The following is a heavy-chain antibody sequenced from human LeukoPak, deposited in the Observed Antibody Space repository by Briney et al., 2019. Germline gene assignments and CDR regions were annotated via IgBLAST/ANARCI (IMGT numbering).Heavy chain of an antibody. CDR2: TKSKTDGGTT. CDR3: TTDLCSSTSCYRRYYYYMDV. D-gene: IGHD2-2*02. V-gene: IGHV3-15*01. J-gene: IGHJ6*03. Sequence: GGSLRLSCAASGFTFSNAWMSWVRQAPGKGLEWVGRTKSKTDGGTTDYAASVKGRFTISRDDSKNTLYLQMNSLKTEDTAVYYCTTDLCSSTSCYRRYYYYMDVWGKGTTVTVSS. CDR1: GFTFSNAW.